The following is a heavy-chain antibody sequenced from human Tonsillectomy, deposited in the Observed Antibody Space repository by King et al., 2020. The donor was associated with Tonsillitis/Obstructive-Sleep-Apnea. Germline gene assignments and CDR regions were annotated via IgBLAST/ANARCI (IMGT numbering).Heavy chain of an antibody. CDR1: GYTFTSYA. V-gene: IGHV1-3*01. D-gene: IGHD6-6*01. CDR2: INAGKGNT. CDR3: ARGRSIAPSGWFDP. Sequence: QLVQSGAEVKKPGASVKVSCKASGYTFTSYAMHWVRQAPGQRLEWMGWINAGKGNTKYSQKFQGRVTITRDTSASTAYMELSSLRSEDTAVYYCARGRSIAPSGWFDPWGQGTLVTVSS. J-gene: IGHJ5*02.